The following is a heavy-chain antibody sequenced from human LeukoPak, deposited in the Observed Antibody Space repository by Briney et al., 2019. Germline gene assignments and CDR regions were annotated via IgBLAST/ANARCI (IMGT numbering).Heavy chain of an antibody. D-gene: IGHD1-14*01. V-gene: IGHV3-30-3*01. Sequence: GGSLRLSCAASGFTFSSYAMHWVRQAPGKGLEWVAVISYDGSNKYYADSVKGRFTISRDNSKNTLYLQMNSLRAEDTAVYYCARDRYNQKLVRGGYYFDYWGQGTLVTVSS. J-gene: IGHJ4*02. CDR2: ISYDGSNK. CDR3: ARDRYNQKLVRGGYYFDY. CDR1: GFTFSSYA.